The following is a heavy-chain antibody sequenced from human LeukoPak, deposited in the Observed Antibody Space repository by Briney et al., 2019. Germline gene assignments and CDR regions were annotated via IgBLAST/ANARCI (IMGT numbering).Heavy chain of an antibody. CDR3: ARSPRFSMVRGAFEMDV. V-gene: IGHV4-59*01. D-gene: IGHD3-10*01. J-gene: IGHJ6*04. CDR2: IYYRGST. CDR1: GGSINSYY. Sequence: SETLSLTCTVSGGSINSYYWSWIRHSPGKGLEWIGHIYYRGSTNYNPSLRSRVTISLDTSKNQLSLKLSSVTAADTAVYYCARSPRFSMVRGAFEMDVWGKGTTVTISS.